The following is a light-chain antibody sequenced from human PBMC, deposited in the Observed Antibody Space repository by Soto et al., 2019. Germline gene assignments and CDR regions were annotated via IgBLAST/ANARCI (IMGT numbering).Light chain of an antibody. Sequence: DIQMTQSPSSLSASVGYRVTITCRASQGISTYLNCYQQKPGKAPKLLIYKASTLKSGVPSRFSGSGSGTEFTLTISSLQPDDFATYYCQHYNSYSEAFGQGTKVDIK. J-gene: IGKJ1*01. CDR1: QGISTY. CDR2: KAS. CDR3: QHYNSYSEA. V-gene: IGKV1-5*03.